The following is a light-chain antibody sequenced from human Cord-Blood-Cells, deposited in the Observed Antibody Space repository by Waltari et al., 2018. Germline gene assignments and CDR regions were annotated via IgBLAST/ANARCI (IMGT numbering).Light chain of an antibody. CDR2: GAS. CDR3: QQYNNWPPYT. CDR1: QSVSSN. J-gene: IGKJ2*01. Sequence: EIVMTPSPATLSVSPGDRATLSGRASQSVSSNLAWYQQKPGQAPRLLIYGASTRATGIPARFSVSGSGTEFTLTISSLQSEDFAVYYCQQYNNWPPYTFGQGTKLEIK. V-gene: IGKV3-15*01.